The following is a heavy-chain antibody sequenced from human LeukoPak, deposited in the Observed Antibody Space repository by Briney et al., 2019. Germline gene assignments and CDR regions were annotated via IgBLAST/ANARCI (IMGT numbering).Heavy chain of an antibody. Sequence: GASVKVSCKASGYTFTSYYMHWVRQAPGKGLEWMGGFDPEDGETIYAQKFQGRVTMTEDTSTDTAYMELSSLRSEDTAVYYCAIGGDNDYWGQGTLVTVSS. D-gene: IGHD2-21*01. V-gene: IGHV1-24*01. J-gene: IGHJ4*02. CDR3: AIGGDNDY. CDR2: FDPEDGET. CDR1: GYTFTSYY.